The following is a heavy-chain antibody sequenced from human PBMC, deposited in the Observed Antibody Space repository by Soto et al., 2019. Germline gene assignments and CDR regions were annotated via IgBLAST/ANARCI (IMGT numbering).Heavy chain of an antibody. CDR2: ISSSSSTI. Sequence: GSLRLSCAASGFTFSSYSMNWVRQAPGKGLEWVSSISSSSSTIYYADSVKGRFTISRDNAKNSLYLQMNSLRAEDTAVYYCARDSGYSYGPLDYWGQGTLVNVS. D-gene: IGHD5-18*01. CDR3: ARDSGYSYGPLDY. CDR1: GFTFSSYS. J-gene: IGHJ4*02. V-gene: IGHV3-48*01.